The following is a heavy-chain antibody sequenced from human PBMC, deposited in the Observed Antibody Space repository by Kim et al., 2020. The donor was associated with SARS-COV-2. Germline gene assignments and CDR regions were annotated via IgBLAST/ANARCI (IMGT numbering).Heavy chain of an antibody. CDR3: ARKVTSVISNYFDY. Sequence: TYLKSRVTISVETSKNQFYLKLSSVTAAETAVYYCARKVTSVISNYFDYWGQGTLVTVSS. J-gene: IGHJ4*02. V-gene: IGHV4-34*01. D-gene: IGHD4-17*01.